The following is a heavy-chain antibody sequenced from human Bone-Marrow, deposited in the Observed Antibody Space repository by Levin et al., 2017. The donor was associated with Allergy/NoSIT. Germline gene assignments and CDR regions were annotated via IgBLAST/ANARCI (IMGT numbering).Heavy chain of an antibody. CDR3: ARGYCRGGSCASYYYYNYMDV. Sequence: PSETLSLTCTVSGGSIGSGTHYCTWIRQRPGKGLEWIGQIYYTGSTYYNPSLKSRVTISIDTSKNQFSLRLTSMTAADTAVYYCARGYCRGGSCASYYYYNYMDVWGKGTTVTVSS. CDR1: GGSIGSGTHY. J-gene: IGHJ6*03. V-gene: IGHV4-31*03. CDR2: IYYTGST. D-gene: IGHD2-15*01.